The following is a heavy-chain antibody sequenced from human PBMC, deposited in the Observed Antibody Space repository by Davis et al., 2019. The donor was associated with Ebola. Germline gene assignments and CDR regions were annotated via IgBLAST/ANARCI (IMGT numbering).Heavy chain of an antibody. D-gene: IGHD3-10*01. CDR1: GFTFSSYA. CDR3: AKAGGYSTLRSDY. J-gene: IGHJ4*02. V-gene: IGHV3-30*04. CDR2: ISYDGSNK. Sequence: GGSLRLSCAASGFTFSSYAMHWVRQAPGKGLEWVAVISYDGSNKYYADSVKGRFTISRDNSKNTLYLQMNSLRAEDTAVYYCAKAGGYSTLRSDYWGQGTLVTVSS.